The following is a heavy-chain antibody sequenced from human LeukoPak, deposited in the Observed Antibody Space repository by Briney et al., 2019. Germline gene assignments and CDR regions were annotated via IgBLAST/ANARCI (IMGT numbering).Heavy chain of an antibody. J-gene: IGHJ4*02. D-gene: IGHD2-15*01. CDR2: ISAYNGNT. CDR1: GYTFTSYG. V-gene: IGHV1-18*01. CDR3: ARDGRDIVVVVAAIGLDY. Sequence: GASVKVSCKASGYTFTSYGISWVRQAPGQGLEWMGWISAYNGNTNYAQKLQGRVTMTTDTSTSTAYMELRSLRSDDTAVYYCARDGRDIVVVVAAIGLDYWGQGTLVTVSS.